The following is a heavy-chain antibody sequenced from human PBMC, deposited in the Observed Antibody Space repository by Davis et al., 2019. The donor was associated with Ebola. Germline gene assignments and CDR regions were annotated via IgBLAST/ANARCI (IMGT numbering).Heavy chain of an antibody. CDR1: GYTFTSYG. Sequence: ASVKVSCKASGYTFTSYGISWVRQAPGQGLEWMGWISAYNGNTNYAQKLQGRVIMTTDTSTSTAYMELRSLRSDDTAVYYCAITFGARSGYEYYYYYGMDVWGQGTTVTVSS. V-gene: IGHV1-18*01. D-gene: IGHD5-12*01. J-gene: IGHJ6*02. CDR3: AITFGARSGYEYYYYYGMDV. CDR2: ISAYNGNT.